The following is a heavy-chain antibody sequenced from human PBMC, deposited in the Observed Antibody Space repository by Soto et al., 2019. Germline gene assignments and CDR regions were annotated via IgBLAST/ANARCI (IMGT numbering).Heavy chain of an antibody. CDR3: ARGQTEDFDFWGGSRY. CDR1: GYTFTNYE. Sequence: ASVKVSCKASGYTFTNYEINWVRQATGQGLEWMGWMNPNSGNTGYAQKFQGRVTMTRNTSISTAYMELSSLRSEDTAVYYCARGQTEDFDFWGGSRYWGQGTLATVSS. V-gene: IGHV1-8*01. CDR2: MNPNSGNT. D-gene: IGHD3-3*01. J-gene: IGHJ4*02.